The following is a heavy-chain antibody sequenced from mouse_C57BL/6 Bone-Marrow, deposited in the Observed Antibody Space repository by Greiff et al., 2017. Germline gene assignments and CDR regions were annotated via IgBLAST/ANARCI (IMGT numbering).Heavy chain of an antibody. CDR3: ARGGITTGFDY. D-gene: IGHD1-1*01. J-gene: IGHJ2*01. CDR2: IYPSSGNT. CDR1: GYTFTSYG. V-gene: IGHV1-81*01. Sequence: VQLQQSGAELARPGASVKLSCKASGYTFTSYGISWVKQRTGQGLEWIGEIYPSSGNTYYNEKFKGKATLTADKSSSTAYMELRSLTSEDSAVYFCARGGITTGFDYWGQGTTLTVSS.